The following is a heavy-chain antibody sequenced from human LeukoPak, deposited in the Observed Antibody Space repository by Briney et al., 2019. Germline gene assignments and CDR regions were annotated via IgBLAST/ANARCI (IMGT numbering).Heavy chain of an antibody. CDR2: IIPIFGTA. CDR3: ARQGPGDSSGYYYFFDY. Sequence: ASVKVSCKASGGTFSSYAISWVRQAPGQGLEWMGGIIPIFGTANYAQKFQGRVTITADESTSTAYMELSSLRSEDTAAYYCARQGPGDSSGYYYFFDYWGQGTLVTVSS. CDR1: GGTFSSYA. J-gene: IGHJ4*02. V-gene: IGHV1-69*13. D-gene: IGHD3-22*01.